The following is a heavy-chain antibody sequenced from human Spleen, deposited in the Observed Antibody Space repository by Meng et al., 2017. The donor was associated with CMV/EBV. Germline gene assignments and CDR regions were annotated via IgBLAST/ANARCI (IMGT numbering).Heavy chain of an antibody. V-gene: IGHV5-51*01. D-gene: IGHD3/OR15-3a*01. Sequence: CKGSAFGFTTCWIAWVRQVPGKGLEWMGMIYPGDSDTRYSPSFQGHVTISADRSISTAYLQWSSLAASDTAIYYCAREGLDYRFDSWGQGTLVTVSS. CDR2: IYPGDSDT. CDR3: AREGLDYRFDS. J-gene: IGHJ4*02. CDR1: AFGFTTCW.